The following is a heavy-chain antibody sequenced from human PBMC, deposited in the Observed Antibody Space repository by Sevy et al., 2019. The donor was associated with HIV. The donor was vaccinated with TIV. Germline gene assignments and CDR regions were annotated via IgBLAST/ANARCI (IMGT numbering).Heavy chain of an antibody. CDR2: RSYDGRNK. CDR1: GIIFTTSG. V-gene: IGHV3-30*18. CDR3: AKDFTGYNGMDV. J-gene: IGHJ6*02. D-gene: IGHD3-9*01. Sequence: GGSLRLSCAVSGIIFTTSGMYWVRQAPGKGLEWVAVRSYDGRNKFYGDSVKGRFTISRDNSKNILYLQMNSLRVEVTAVYYCAKDFTGYNGMDVWGQGTMVTVSS.